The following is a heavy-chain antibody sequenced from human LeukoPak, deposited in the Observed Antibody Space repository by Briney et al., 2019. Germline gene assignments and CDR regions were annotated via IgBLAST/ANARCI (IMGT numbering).Heavy chain of an antibody. CDR3: ARQVHNWGAFDY. CDR2: IYPGDSDT. V-gene: IGHV5-51*01. D-gene: IGHD1-1*01. CDR1: GYGFTSYW. Sequence: GVPLQSSFHGFGYGFTSYWIGWVRPGPGKGLEWMGIIYPGDSDTRYSPSFQGQVTISADKSISTAYLQWSSLKASDTAMYYCARQVHNWGAFDYWGQGTLVTVSS. J-gene: IGHJ4*02.